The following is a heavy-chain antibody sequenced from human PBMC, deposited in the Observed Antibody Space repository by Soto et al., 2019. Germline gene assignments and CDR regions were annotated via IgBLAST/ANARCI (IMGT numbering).Heavy chain of an antibody. V-gene: IGHV1-18*01. Sequence: ASVKVSCKASGYTFTSYGISWVRQAPGQGLEWMGWISAYNGNTNYAQKLQGRVTMTTDTSTSTAYMELRSLRSDDTAVYYCARNYIVVVPAAPLGYYYYGMDVWGQGTTVTVSS. D-gene: IGHD2-2*01. CDR3: ARNYIVVVPAAPLGYYYYGMDV. CDR1: GYTFTSYG. CDR2: ISAYNGNT. J-gene: IGHJ6*02.